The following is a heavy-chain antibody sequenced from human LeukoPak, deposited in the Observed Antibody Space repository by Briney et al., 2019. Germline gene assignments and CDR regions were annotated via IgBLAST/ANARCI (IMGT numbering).Heavy chain of an antibody. Sequence: SEPLSLTCAVSGGSIRSSNWRRCVRQPPGKGLEWIGAIYHSGSTNYNPSLKSRAPISVAKSKNQFSLKLSSVTAADTAVYYCARGLRVITFVGVISRGYSFDYWGQGTLVTVSS. D-gene: IGHD3-16*02. V-gene: IGHV4-4*02. J-gene: IGHJ4*02. CDR2: IYHSGST. CDR1: GGSIRSSNW. CDR3: ARGLRVITFVGVISRGYSFDY.